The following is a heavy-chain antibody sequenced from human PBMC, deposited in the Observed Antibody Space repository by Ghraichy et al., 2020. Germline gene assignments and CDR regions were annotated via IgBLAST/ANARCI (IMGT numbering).Heavy chain of an antibody. J-gene: IGHJ6*02. CDR3: ARHRANYDFWSKPLYGMDV. Sequence: SETLSLTCTVSGGSISSYYWSWIRQPPGKGLEWIGYIYYSGSTNYNPSLKSRVTISVDTSKNQFSLKLSSVTAADTAVYYCARHRANYDFWSKPLYGMDVWGQGTTVTVSS. V-gene: IGHV4-59*01. CDR2: IYYSGST. D-gene: IGHD3-3*01. CDR1: GGSISSYY.